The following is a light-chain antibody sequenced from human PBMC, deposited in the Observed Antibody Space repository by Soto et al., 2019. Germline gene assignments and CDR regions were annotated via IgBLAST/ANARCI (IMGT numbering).Light chain of an antibody. CDR3: QQSYGNPIT. Sequence: DIQMTQSPSSLSASVGDRVTITCRASQSISSYLNWYQQKPGKAPKLLIYAASSLQSGVPLRFSGSGSGTDFTLTISSLQPEDSATYYCQQSYGNPITFGQGTRLEIK. J-gene: IGKJ5*01. CDR2: AAS. V-gene: IGKV1-39*01. CDR1: QSISSY.